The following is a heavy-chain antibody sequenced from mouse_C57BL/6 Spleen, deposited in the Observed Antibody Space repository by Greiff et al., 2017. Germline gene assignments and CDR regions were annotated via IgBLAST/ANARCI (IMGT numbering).Heavy chain of an antibody. D-gene: IGHD2-3*01. CDR3: ARDGYYAMDY. CDR1: GYAFTNYL. CDR2: INPGSGGT. J-gene: IGHJ4*01. Sequence: QVQLKQSGAELVRPGTSVKVSCKASGYAFTNYLIEWVKQRPGQGLEWIGVINPGSGGTNYNEKFKGKATLTADKSSSTAYMQLSSLTSEDSAVYFCARDGYYAMDYWGQGTSVTVSS. V-gene: IGHV1-54*01.